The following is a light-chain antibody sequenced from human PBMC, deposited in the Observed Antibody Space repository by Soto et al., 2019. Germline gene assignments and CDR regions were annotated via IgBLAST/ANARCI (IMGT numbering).Light chain of an antibody. CDR3: QKDNSYSLT. Sequence: DIQMTQSPSTLSASVGDRVTITCRASQSISSWLAWYQQKPGKAPKLLIYDASSLESGVPSRFSGSGSGTEFHLTSSGLKPDYFAAYYCQKDNSYSLTFGQGTKVEI. CDR1: QSISSW. J-gene: IGKJ1*01. V-gene: IGKV1-5*01. CDR2: DAS.